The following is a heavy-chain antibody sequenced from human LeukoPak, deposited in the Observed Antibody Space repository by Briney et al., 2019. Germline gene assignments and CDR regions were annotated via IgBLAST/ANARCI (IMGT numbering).Heavy chain of an antibody. J-gene: IGHJ4*02. V-gene: IGHV1-18*01. CDR2: ISAYNGNT. CDR1: GYTFTSYG. Sequence: ASVKVPCKASGYTFTSYGIGWVRQAPGQGLEWMGWISAYNGNTNYAQKLQGRVTMTTDTSTSTAYMELRSLRSDDTAVYYCARDSEYCGGDCYSVYWGQGTLVTVSS. CDR3: ARDSEYCGGDCYSVY. D-gene: IGHD2-21*02.